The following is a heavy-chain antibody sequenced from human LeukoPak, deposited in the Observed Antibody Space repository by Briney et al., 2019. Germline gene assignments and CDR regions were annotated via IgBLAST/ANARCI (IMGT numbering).Heavy chain of an antibody. D-gene: IGHD6-13*01. CDR3: TTDLAGAAAGYYYYYMDV. V-gene: IGHV3-15*01. CDR2: IKSKTDGGTT. Sequence: GGSLRLSCAASGFTFSNAWMSWVRQAPGKGLEWVGRIKSKTDGGTTDYAVPVKGRFTISRDDSKNTLYLQMNSLKTEDTAVYYCTTDLAGAAAGYYYYYMDVWGKGTTVTVSS. J-gene: IGHJ6*03. CDR1: GFTFSNAW.